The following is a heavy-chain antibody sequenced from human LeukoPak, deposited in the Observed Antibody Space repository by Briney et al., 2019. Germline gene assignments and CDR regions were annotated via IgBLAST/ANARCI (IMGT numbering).Heavy chain of an antibody. CDR3: ARHSSSLDY. D-gene: IGHD6-6*01. J-gene: IGHJ4*02. CDR1: GFTFQTYS. Sequence: GGSLRLSCTVSGFTFQTYSMNWVRQAPGKGLEWISYISSSGSTIYHADSVKGRFTISRDNAKNSLYLQMNSLRAEDTAVYYCARHSSSLDYWGQGTLVTVSS. V-gene: IGHV3-48*04. CDR2: ISSSGSTI.